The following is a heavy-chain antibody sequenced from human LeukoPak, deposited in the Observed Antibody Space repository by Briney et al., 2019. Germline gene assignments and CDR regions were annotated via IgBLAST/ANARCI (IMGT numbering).Heavy chain of an antibody. CDR3: ARHYSSSWYYFDY. J-gene: IGHJ4*02. Sequence: SETLSHTCTVSGGSISSYYWSWIRQPPGKGLEWIGYIYYSGSTNYNPSLKSRVTISVDTSKNQFSLKLSSVTAADTAVYYCARHYSSSWYYFDYWGQGTLVTVSS. CDR2: IYYSGST. V-gene: IGHV4-59*08. CDR1: GGSISSYY. D-gene: IGHD6-13*01.